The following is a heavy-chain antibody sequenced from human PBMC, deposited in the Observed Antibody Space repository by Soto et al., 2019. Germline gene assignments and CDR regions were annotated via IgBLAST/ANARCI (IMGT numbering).Heavy chain of an antibody. V-gene: IGHV3-7*01. CDR2: IKQDGSEK. D-gene: IGHD1-20*01. Sequence: EVQLVESGGGLVQPGGSLRLSCAASGFTFSSYWMSWVRQAPGKGLEWVANIKQDGSEKYYVDSVKGRFTISRDNAKNSLYLQMHSLRAEDTAVYYCARDLYNWVFDYWGQGTLVTVSS. J-gene: IGHJ4*02. CDR1: GFTFSSYW. CDR3: ARDLYNWVFDY.